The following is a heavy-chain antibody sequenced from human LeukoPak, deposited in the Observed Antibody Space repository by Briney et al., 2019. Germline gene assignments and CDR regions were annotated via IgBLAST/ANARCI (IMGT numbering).Heavy chain of an antibody. CDR3: AKDGAYGSGSYPDY. CDR1: GFTYSTYS. V-gene: IGHV3-21*04. Sequence: GGSLRLSCAASGFTYSTYSMNWVRQAPGKGLEWVSSISTSSSYINYADSVKGRFTISRDNAKNSLYLQMNSLRAEDTALYYCAKDGAYGSGSYPDYWGQGTLVTVSS. J-gene: IGHJ4*02. CDR2: ISTSSSYI. D-gene: IGHD3-10*01.